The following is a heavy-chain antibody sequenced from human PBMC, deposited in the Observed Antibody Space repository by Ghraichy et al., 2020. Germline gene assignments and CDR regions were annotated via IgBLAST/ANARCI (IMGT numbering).Heavy chain of an antibody. D-gene: IGHD6-6*01. J-gene: IGHJ4*02. CDR1: GFIFSGYE. Sequence: GGSLRLSCAASGFIFSGYEMNWIRQAPGKGLEWVSYISGSGNIIFYADSVKGRFSISRDNAKSSLYLQMNSLRAEDTAVYYCAREPIDPRPSRPLDYCGQGTLVTVSS. CDR3: AREPIDPRPSRPLDY. V-gene: IGHV3-48*03. CDR2: ISGSGNII.